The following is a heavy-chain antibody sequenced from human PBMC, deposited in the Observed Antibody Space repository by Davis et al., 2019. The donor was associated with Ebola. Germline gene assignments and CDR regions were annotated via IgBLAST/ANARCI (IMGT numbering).Heavy chain of an antibody. CDR3: TTWWQLVDY. D-gene: IGHD2-15*01. J-gene: IGHJ4*02. Sequence: RGSLRLSCAASGFTFSSYAMSWVRQAPGKGLEWVGRIKSKTDGGTTDYAAPVKGRFTISRDDSKNTLYLQMNSLKTEDTAVYYCTTWWQLVDYWGQGTLVTVSS. CDR1: GFTFSSYA. CDR2: IKSKTDGGTT. V-gene: IGHV3-15*01.